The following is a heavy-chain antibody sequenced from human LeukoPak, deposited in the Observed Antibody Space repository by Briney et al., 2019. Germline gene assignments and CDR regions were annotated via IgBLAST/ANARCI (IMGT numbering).Heavy chain of an antibody. CDR3: ARDMYYDSSGYYLNWFDP. CDR2: INHSGST. CDR1: GGSFSGYY. D-gene: IGHD3-22*01. Sequence: PSETLSLTCAVYGGSFSGYYWSWIRQPPGKGLEWIGEINHSGSTNYNPSLKSRVTIPVDTSKNQFSLKLSSVTAADTAVYYCARDMYYDSSGYYLNWFDPWGQGTLVTVSS. J-gene: IGHJ5*02. V-gene: IGHV4-34*01.